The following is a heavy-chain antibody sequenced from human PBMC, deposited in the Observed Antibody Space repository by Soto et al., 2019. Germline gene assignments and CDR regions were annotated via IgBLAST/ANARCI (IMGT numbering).Heavy chain of an antibody. CDR2: ISAYNGNT. CDR1: GYTFTSYG. Sequence: RASVKVSCKASGYTFTSYGISWVRQAPGQGLEWMGWISAYNGNTNYAQKLQGRVTMTTDTSTSTAYMELRSLRSDDTAVYYCARFGGIVVVGWFDPWGQGTLVTVSS. CDR3: ARFGGIVVVGWFDP. J-gene: IGHJ5*02. D-gene: IGHD2-15*01. V-gene: IGHV1-18*01.